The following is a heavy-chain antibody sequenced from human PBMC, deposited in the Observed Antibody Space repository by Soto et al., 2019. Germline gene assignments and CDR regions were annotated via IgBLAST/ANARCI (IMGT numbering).Heavy chain of an antibody. D-gene: IGHD2-15*01. CDR1: GGTFSSYA. V-gene: IGHV1-69*01. CDR2: IIPIYGTA. Sequence: QVQLVQSGAEVQKPGSSVKVSCKASGGTFSSYAISWVRRAPGQGLEWMGGIIPIYGTANYAQKFQDRVTITADESTSTAYMEVSSLTSEDTAVYYCARDLGGCSAGSCRHNWFDPWGQGTLVTVSS. CDR3: ARDLGGCSAGSCRHNWFDP. J-gene: IGHJ5*02.